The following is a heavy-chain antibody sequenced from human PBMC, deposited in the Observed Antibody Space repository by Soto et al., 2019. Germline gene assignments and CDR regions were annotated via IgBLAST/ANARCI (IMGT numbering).Heavy chain of an antibody. CDR3: VRDYSGGMDV. CDR1: GFTVSSNY. V-gene: IGHV3-66*01. CDR2: LHSDGGT. Sequence: EVQLVDSGGGLVQPGGSLRLSCAVSGFTVSSNYMSWVRQAPGKGLEWVSVLHSDGGTEYADSVKGRFIISRDNSKNTVYLQINSLRVADTAVYYCVRDYSGGMDVW. D-gene: IGHD6-13*01. J-gene: IGHJ6*01.